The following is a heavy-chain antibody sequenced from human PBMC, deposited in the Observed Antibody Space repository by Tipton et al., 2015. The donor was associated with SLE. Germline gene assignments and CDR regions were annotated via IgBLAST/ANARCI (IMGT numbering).Heavy chain of an antibody. J-gene: IGHJ6*03. Sequence: QVQLVQSGAEVKKTGASVKVSCKASGYRFSAYFMYWVRQAPGQGLEWMGWISGYNGNTDYAQKLQGRVTMTTDTSTSTAYMELRSLRSDDTAVYYCARRTPETRGYYYYMDVWGKGTTVTVSS. V-gene: IGHV1-18*01. CDR1: GYRFSAYF. D-gene: IGHD1-14*01. CDR3: ARRTPETRGYYYYMDV. CDR2: ISGYNGNT.